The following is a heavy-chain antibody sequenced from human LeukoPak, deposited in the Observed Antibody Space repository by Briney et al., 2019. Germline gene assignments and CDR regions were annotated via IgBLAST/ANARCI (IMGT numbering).Heavy chain of an antibody. D-gene: IGHD3-22*01. V-gene: IGHV3-64*01. J-gene: IGHJ4*02. Sequence: GGSLRLSCAASGFTFSSYAMHWVRQAPGKGLEYVSAISSNGGSTYYANSVKGRFTISRDNSKNALYLQMGSLRAEDMAVYYCARARGYDSSGYSPYWGQGTLVTVSS. CDR2: ISSNGGST. CDR1: GFTFSSYA. CDR3: ARARGYDSSGYSPY.